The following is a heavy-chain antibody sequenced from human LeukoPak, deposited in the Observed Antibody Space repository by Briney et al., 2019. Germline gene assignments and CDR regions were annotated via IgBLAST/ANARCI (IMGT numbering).Heavy chain of an antibody. CDR2: IKEYGSEK. J-gene: IGHJ5*02. CDR3: ASYRIGYCSGDTCYADWFDP. Sequence: PGGSLRLSCAASGFAFSSNWMSWVRQAPGKGLEWVANIKEYGSEKYYVDSVKGRFTISRDNAKNSLYLQMNNLRAEDTAVYYCASYRIGYCSGDTCYADWFDPWGQGTLVTVSS. D-gene: IGHD2-15*01. CDR1: GFAFSSNW. V-gene: IGHV3-7*01.